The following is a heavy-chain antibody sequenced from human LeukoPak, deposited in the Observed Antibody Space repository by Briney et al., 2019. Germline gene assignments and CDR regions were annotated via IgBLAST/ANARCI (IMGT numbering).Heavy chain of an antibody. CDR1: GYSFTGYY. CDR3: ASIISSWYYFDY. Sequence: ASVKVSCKASGYSFTGYYMHWVRQAPGQGLEWMGWINSNSGGTSYAQKFQGRVTMTRDTSISTAYMELSRLTSDDTAVYFCASIISSWYYFDYWGQGTLVTVSS. V-gene: IGHV1-2*02. CDR2: INSNSGGT. D-gene: IGHD6-13*01. J-gene: IGHJ4*02.